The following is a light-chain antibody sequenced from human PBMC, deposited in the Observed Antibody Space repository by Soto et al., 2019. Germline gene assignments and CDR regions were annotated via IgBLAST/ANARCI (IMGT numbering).Light chain of an antibody. CDR1: QGINNY. CDR2: AAY. V-gene: IGKV1-9*01. CDR3: QQLKSYPIT. Sequence: DIQLTQSPSFLSASVGDRVTITCRASQGINNYLAWYQQKPGKAPNLQIYAAYTLQNGVPSRFSGSGSGTEFTLTITNLQPEDFATYHCQQLKSYPITFGPGTKVD. J-gene: IGKJ3*01.